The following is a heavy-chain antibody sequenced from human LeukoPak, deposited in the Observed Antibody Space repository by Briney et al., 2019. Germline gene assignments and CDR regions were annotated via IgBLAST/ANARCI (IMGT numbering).Heavy chain of an antibody. CDR2: VHHSGST. Sequence: IPSETLSLTCTVSAGSISSDVNYWNWIRQPPGKGLEWIGYVHHSGSTYYNASLKSRVTISVDRPKNQFSLKLSSVTAADTAVYYCARVGNFYYHMDVWGKGTTVTVSS. V-gene: IGHV4-30-2*01. CDR1: AGSISSDVNY. D-gene: IGHD3-10*01. J-gene: IGHJ6*03. CDR3: ARVGNFYYHMDV.